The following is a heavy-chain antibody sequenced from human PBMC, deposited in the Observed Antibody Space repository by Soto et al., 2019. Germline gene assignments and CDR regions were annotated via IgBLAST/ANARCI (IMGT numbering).Heavy chain of an antibody. Sequence: ASVKVSCKASGYTFTSYDLNWVRQATGQGLEWMGWMNPNSGNTGYAQNFQGRVTMTRNTSISTAYMELSSLRSEDTAVYYCARDGSITTSSNWFDPWGQGTLVTVSS. CDR3: ARDGSITTSSNWFDP. J-gene: IGHJ5*02. CDR1: GYTFTSYD. V-gene: IGHV1-8*01. CDR2: MNPNSGNT. D-gene: IGHD3-3*01.